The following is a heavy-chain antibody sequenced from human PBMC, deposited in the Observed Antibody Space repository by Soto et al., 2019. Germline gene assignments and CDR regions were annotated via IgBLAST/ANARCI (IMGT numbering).Heavy chain of an antibody. Sequence: SETLSLTCTVSGDSIRSNYHYWGRMPPLPGMGLEWFGSIYHTGNTYYNPTLKRRVSISVDMTKNEFSLRLRAVSVADTAVYYCVRVEMYAGEFTPNFDRWGQGTMVTVSS. D-gene: IGHD2-8*01. J-gene: IGHJ4*01. V-gene: IGHV4-39*01. CDR1: GDSIRSNYHY. CDR2: IYHTGNT. CDR3: VRVEMYAGEFTPNFDR.